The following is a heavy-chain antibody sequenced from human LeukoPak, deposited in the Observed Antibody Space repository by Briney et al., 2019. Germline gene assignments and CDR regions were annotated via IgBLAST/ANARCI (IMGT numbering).Heavy chain of an antibody. Sequence: PGGSLRLSFAASGFTFTSYAMSWVRQAPGKGLEWASPICGSGGSTYYADSVKGRFTISRDNSKNTLYLQMNSLRAEDTAVYYCAKDERKTRAVAADYWGQGTLVTVSS. CDR2: ICGSGGST. CDR1: GFTFTSYA. V-gene: IGHV3-23*01. D-gene: IGHD6-19*01. CDR3: AKDERKTRAVAADY. J-gene: IGHJ4*02.